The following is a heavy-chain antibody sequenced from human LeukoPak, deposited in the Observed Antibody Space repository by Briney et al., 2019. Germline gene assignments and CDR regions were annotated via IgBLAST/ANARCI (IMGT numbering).Heavy chain of an antibody. CDR1: GGSISSGGYY. Sequence: SETLSLTCTVSGGSISSGGYYWSWIRQHPGKGLEWIGYIYYSGSTYYNPSLKSRVTISVDTSKNQFSLKLSSVTAADTAVYYCARDREGGSDYWGQGTLVTVSS. CDR3: ARDREGGSDY. D-gene: IGHD2-15*01. CDR2: IYYSGST. V-gene: IGHV4-31*03. J-gene: IGHJ4*02.